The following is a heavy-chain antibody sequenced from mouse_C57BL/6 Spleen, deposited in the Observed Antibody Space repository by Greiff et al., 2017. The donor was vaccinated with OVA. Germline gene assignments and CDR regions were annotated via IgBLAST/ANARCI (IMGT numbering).Heavy chain of an antibody. CDR3: ARWEDYYGPFDY. CDR2: IYPGSGST. CDR1: GYTFTSYW. V-gene: IGHV1-55*01. J-gene: IGHJ2*01. Sequence: QVQLQQPGAELVKPGASVKMSCKASGYTFTSYWITWVKQRPGQGLEWIGDIYPGSGSTNYNEKFKSKATLTVDTSSSTAYMQLSSLTSEDSAVYYCARWEDYYGPFDYWGQRTTLTVSS. D-gene: IGHD1-1*01.